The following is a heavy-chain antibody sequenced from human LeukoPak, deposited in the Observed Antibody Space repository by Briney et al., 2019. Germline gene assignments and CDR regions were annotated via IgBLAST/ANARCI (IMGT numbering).Heavy chain of an antibody. V-gene: IGHV3-73*01. J-gene: IGHJ4*02. CDR3: AASVVVPAAISVY. CDR1: GFTFSGSA. Sequence: GGSLKLSCAASGFTFSGSAMHWVRQASGKGLEWVGRIRSKANSYATAYAASVKGKFTISRDDSKNTAYLQMNSLKTEDTAVYYCAASVVVPAAISVYWGQGTLVTVSS. CDR2: IRSKANSYAT. D-gene: IGHD2-2*02.